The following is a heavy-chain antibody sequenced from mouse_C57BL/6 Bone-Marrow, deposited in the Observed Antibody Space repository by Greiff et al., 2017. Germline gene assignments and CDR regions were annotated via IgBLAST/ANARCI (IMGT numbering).Heavy chain of an antibody. CDR1: GYTFTSYG. V-gene: IGHV1-81*01. J-gene: IGHJ3*01. D-gene: IGHD1-1*01. CDR3: ARGPYYGSSYAWFAY. CDR2: IYPRSGNS. Sequence: VQLQQSGAELARPGASVKLSCKASGYTFTSYGISWVKQRTGQGLEWIGEIYPRSGNSSYNEKFKGKATLTADKSSSTAYMELRSLTSEDSAVYFCARGPYYGSSYAWFAYWGQGTLVTVSA.